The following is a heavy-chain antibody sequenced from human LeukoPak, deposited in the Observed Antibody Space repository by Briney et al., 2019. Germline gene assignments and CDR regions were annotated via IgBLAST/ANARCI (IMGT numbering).Heavy chain of an antibody. D-gene: IGHD3-10*01. Sequence: GGSLRLSCAISGFTFSACELTWVRQAPGKGLEWVSYISRSGSTRYYADSVKGRFTISRDNAKNSLYLQMNSLRAEDTAVYYCARVATMVRVPLDALDIWAKGQWSPSLQ. J-gene: IGHJ3*02. CDR1: GFTFSACE. CDR2: ISRSGSTR. CDR3: ARVATMVRVPLDALDI. V-gene: IGHV3-48*03.